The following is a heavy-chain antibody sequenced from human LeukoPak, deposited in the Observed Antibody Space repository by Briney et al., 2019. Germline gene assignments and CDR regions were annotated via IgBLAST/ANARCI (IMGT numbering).Heavy chain of an antibody. J-gene: IGHJ4*02. CDR2: ISSSSSYI. Sequence: NAGGSLRLSCAASGLTFSSYSMNWVRQAPGKGLEWVSSISSSSSYIYYADSVKGRFTISRDNAKNSLYLQMNGLRAEDTAVYYCARDTFPHLAGHDYWGQGTLVTVSS. D-gene: IGHD6-19*01. CDR3: ARDTFPHLAGHDY. V-gene: IGHV3-21*01. CDR1: GLTFSSYS.